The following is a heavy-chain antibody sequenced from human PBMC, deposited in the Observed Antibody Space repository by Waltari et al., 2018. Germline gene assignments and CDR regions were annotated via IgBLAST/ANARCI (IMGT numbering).Heavy chain of an antibody. D-gene: IGHD2-2*01. Sequence: QVQLQQWGAGLLKPSETLSLTCAVYGGSFSGYYWSWIRQPPGKGLEWSGEINHSGSTNYNPSLKSRVTISVDTSKNQFSLKLSSVTAADTAVYYCARDRYCSSTSCPGGYYYYYYGMDVWGQGTTVTVSS. J-gene: IGHJ6*02. CDR2: INHSGST. V-gene: IGHV4-34*01. CDR1: GGSFSGYY. CDR3: ARDRYCSSTSCPGGYYYYYYGMDV.